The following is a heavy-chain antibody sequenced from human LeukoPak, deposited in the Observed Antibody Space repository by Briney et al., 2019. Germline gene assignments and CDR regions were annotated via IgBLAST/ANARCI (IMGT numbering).Heavy chain of an antibody. CDR2: IYPGDSET. Sequence: GESLKISCKGSGYNFPRYWIAWVRQMSGKGLEWMGIIYPGDSETRYSPSFQGQITISADESISTAYLQWSSLKASDTAMYYCARREMATTYTFDYWGQGTLVTVSS. D-gene: IGHD5-24*01. CDR1: GYNFPRYW. V-gene: IGHV5-51*01. CDR3: ARREMATTYTFDY. J-gene: IGHJ4*02.